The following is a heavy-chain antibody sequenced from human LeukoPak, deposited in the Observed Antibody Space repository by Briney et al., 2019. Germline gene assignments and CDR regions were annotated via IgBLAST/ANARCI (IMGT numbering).Heavy chain of an antibody. CDR2: ISGSGRTI. J-gene: IGHJ5*01. CDR1: GFTFDAYE. Sequence: PGGSLRLSCAASGFTFDAYEINWVRRAPGKGLEWVSYISGSGRTIYYADSVKGRFTISWDNAKNSVYLQMNRLRAEDTAVYYCARGVYGRFDSWGQGTLVTVSS. CDR3: ARGVYGRFDS. V-gene: IGHV3-48*03. D-gene: IGHD2/OR15-2a*01.